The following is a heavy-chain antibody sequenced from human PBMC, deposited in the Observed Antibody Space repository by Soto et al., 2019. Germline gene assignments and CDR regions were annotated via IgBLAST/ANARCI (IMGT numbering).Heavy chain of an antibody. D-gene: IGHD6-19*01. CDR1: GYTFTSYG. CDR2: ISAYNGNT. J-gene: IGHJ5*02. Sequence: QVQLVQSGAEVKKPGASVKVSCKASGYTFTSYGISWVRQAPGQGLEWMGWISAYNGNTNYAQKLQGRVTMTXXTXTXXAYMELRSLRSDDTAVYYCARLWVSGWRTHNWFDPWGQGTLVTVSS. CDR3: ARLWVSGWRTHNWFDP. V-gene: IGHV1-18*01.